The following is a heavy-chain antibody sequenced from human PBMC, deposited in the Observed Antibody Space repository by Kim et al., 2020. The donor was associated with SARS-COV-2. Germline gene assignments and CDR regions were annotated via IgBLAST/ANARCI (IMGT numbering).Heavy chain of an antibody. CDR1: GYTFTGYY. Sequence: ASVKVSCKASGYTFTGYYMHWVRQAPGQGLEWMGWINPNSGGTNYAQKFQGRVTMTRDTSISTAYMELSRLRSDDTAVHYCARDERASSGWYGMDVWGQGTTVTVSS. J-gene: IGHJ6*02. CDR2: INPNSGGT. D-gene: IGHD6-19*01. V-gene: IGHV1-2*02. CDR3: ARDERASSGWYGMDV.